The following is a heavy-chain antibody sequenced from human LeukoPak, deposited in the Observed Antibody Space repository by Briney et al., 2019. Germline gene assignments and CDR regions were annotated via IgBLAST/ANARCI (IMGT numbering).Heavy chain of an antibody. D-gene: IGHD3-22*01. CDR2: IYHSGST. CDR1: GYSINSGYY. Sequence: PSETLSLTCTVSGYSINSGYYWGWIRQPPGKVLEWIGSIYHSGSTYYNPSLKSRVTISVDTSKNQFSLKLSSVTAADTAVYYCARKGPSYYDSSDYWGQGTLVTVSS. J-gene: IGHJ4*02. V-gene: IGHV4-38-2*02. CDR3: ARKGPSYYDSSDY.